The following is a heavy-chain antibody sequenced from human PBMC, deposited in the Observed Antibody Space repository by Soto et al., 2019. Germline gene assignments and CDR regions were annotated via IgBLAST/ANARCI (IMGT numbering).Heavy chain of an antibody. CDR3: AKVPPRWGLSIDS. CDR2: ISGSGGST. V-gene: IGHV3-23*01. CDR1: GFTFSSYA. D-gene: IGHD1-26*01. J-gene: IGHJ4*02. Sequence: EVQLLESGGGLVQPGGSLRLSCAASGFTFSSYAMSWVRQAPGKGLEWVSAISGSGGSTYYADSVKGRFTISRDNSKNTLYMKMTSRRAENTAVYYGAKVPPRWGLSIDSGGQGPLVTVS.